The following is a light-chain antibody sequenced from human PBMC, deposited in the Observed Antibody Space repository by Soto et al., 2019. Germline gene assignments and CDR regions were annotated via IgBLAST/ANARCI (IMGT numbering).Light chain of an antibody. CDR3: AAWDDSLNGWV. Sequence: QSVLTQPPSASGTPGQRVTISCSGSSSNIVSNTVNWYQQLPGTAPKLLIYSNNQRPSGVPDRFSGSKSGTSASLAISGLQSEDEADYYCAAWDDSLNGWVVGGGTKLTVL. V-gene: IGLV1-44*01. J-gene: IGLJ3*02. CDR2: SNN. CDR1: SSNIVSNT.